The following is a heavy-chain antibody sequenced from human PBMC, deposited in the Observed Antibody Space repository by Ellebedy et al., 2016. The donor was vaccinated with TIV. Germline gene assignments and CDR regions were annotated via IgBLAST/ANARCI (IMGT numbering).Heavy chain of an antibody. D-gene: IGHD3-10*01. CDR2: INAGNGNT. CDR3: ASFDYYGSGSYAFDY. J-gene: IGHJ4*02. CDR1: GYTFTSYA. Sequence: ASVNVSCXASGYTFTSYAMHWVRQAPGQRLEWMGWINAGNGNTKYSQKFQGRVTITRDTSASTAYMELSSLRSEDTAVYYCASFDYYGSGSYAFDYWGQGTLVTVSS. V-gene: IGHV1-3*01.